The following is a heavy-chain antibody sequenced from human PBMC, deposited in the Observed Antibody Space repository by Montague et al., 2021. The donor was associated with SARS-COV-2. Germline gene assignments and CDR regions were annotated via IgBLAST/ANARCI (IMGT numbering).Heavy chain of an antibody. CDR3: ARMYSSGWYENDAFDI. CDR2: IKQDGSEK. V-gene: IGHV3-7*01. Sequence: SLRLSCAASGFTFSSYWMIWVRQAPGKGLEWVANIKQDGSEKYYVDSVKGRFTISRDNAKNSLYLQMNSLRAEDTAMYYCARMYSSGWYENDAFDIWGQGTMVTVSS. CDR1: GFTFSSYW. J-gene: IGHJ3*02. D-gene: IGHD6-19*01.